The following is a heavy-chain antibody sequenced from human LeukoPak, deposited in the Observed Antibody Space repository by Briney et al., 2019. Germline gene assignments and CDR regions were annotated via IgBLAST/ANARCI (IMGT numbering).Heavy chain of an antibody. Sequence: PGGSLRLSCAASGFTFSDCYMSWLRQAPGKGLEWVSYISSSGSTIYYADSVKGRFTISRDNAKNSLYLQMNSLRAEDTAVYYCAREGIAVAGNTYMDVWGKGTTVTISS. V-gene: IGHV3-11*01. D-gene: IGHD6-19*01. CDR2: ISSSGSTI. J-gene: IGHJ6*03. CDR1: GFTFSDCY. CDR3: AREGIAVAGNTYMDV.